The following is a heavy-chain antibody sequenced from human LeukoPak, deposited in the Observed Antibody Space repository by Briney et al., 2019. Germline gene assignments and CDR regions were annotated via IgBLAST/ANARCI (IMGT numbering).Heavy chain of an antibody. CDR3: ARRGRGGAVAGPNWYFDL. CDR2: VHPSEGT. D-gene: IGHD6-19*01. CDR1: GGSVSHSNW. Sequence: SGTLSLTCAVSGGSVSHSNWWTWVRQSPGQGLEWIGEVHPSEGTNYNPSLKSRVTISVDTSKNQFSLKLSSVTAADTAVYYCARRGRGGAVAGPNWYFDLWGRGTLVTVSS. J-gene: IGHJ2*01. V-gene: IGHV4-4*02.